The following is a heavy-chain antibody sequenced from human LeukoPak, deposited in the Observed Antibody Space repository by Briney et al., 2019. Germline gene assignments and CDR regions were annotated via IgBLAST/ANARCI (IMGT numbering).Heavy chain of an antibody. CDR1: GGSISSGDYY. CDR3: ARAPKGMTTVRYYYYYMDV. D-gene: IGHD4-11*01. J-gene: IGHJ6*03. Sequence: SETLSLTCTVSGGSISSGDYYWTWLRQHPGKGLEWIGYIYYSGSSFYNPSLKSQVTMSVDTSNNQFSLKLSSVTAADTAVYFCARAPKGMTTVRYYYYYMDVWGKGTTVTVSS. V-gene: IGHV4-31*01. CDR2: IYYSGSS.